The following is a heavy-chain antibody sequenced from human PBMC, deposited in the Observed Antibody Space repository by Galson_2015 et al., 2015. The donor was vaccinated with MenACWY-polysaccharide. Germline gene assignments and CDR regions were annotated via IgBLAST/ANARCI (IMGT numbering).Heavy chain of an antibody. V-gene: IGHV3-74*01. D-gene: IGHD1-1*01. CDR3: ARQCGPGKTGTPSCMDV. Sequence: SLRLSCAASGFTFSSYWMHWVRQVPGKGLVWLSRINSDGSSTSYADSVKGRFTISRDNAKNTEYLQMNSLRAEDTAVYYCARQCGPGKTGTPSCMDVWGKGTTVTVSS. J-gene: IGHJ6*03. CDR2: INSDGSST. CDR1: GFTFSSYW.